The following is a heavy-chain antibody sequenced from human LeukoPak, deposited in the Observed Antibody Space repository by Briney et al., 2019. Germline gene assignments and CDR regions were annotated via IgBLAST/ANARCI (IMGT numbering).Heavy chain of an antibody. CDR3: ARDHRWGFDY. CDR1: GGSISSYY. V-gene: IGHV4-59*01. J-gene: IGHJ4*02. D-gene: IGHD7-27*01. Sequence: SETLSLTCTVSGGSISSYYWSWIRQPPGKGLEWIGYIYYSGSTNYNPSLKSRVTISVDTSKNQFSLKLSSVTAADTAVYYCARDHRWGFDYWGRGTLVTVSS. CDR2: IYYSGST.